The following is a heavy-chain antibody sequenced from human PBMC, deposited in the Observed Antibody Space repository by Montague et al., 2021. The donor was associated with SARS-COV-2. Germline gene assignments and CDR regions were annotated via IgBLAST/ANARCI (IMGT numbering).Heavy chain of an antibody. CDR1: SGSFSDYY. CDR2: INHSGSI. V-gene: IGHV4-34*01. J-gene: IGHJ2*01. D-gene: IGHD3-22*01. CDR3: ARGAPTITMIVVVFTGAGWYFDL. Sequence: SETLSLTCAVYSGSFSDYYWTWIRQPPGKGLEWIGEINHSGSINYNPSLKSRVSISVDTSKNQFSLELTSVTAADTAVYYCARGAPTITMIVVVFTGAGWYFDLWGRGTLVTVSS.